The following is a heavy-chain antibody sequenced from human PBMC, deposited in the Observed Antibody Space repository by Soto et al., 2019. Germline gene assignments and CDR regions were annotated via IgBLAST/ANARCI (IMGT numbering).Heavy chain of an antibody. Sequence: QVQLVQSXPEVKKPGASVTVSCKSSGYTFTDHGIDWVRQAPGQGLEWVGWVSSYNGNTNYAYNLKDRVIMTTDASTSTAYMELRGLRSDDTAVYYCAREVEGSYSPADFWGQGTPVTVSS. CDR3: AREVEGSYSPADF. V-gene: IGHV1-18*01. CDR1: GYTFTDHG. J-gene: IGHJ4*02. CDR2: VSSYNGNT. D-gene: IGHD3-10*01.